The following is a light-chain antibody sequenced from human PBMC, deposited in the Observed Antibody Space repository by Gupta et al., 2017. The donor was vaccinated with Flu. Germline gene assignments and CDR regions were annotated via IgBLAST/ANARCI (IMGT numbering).Light chain of an antibody. CDR2: GAS. CDR1: QSVNSNY. J-gene: IGKJ4*01. V-gene: IGKV3-20*01. CDR3: QQYGSSPPD. Sequence: EIVLTRSPGTLSLSPGERATLSCRANQSVNSNYLAWYQQKPGQAPRLLIYGASSRATDTPDRFSGSGSGTDFTLTISRLEPEDFAVYYCQQYGSSPPDFGGGTKVEIK.